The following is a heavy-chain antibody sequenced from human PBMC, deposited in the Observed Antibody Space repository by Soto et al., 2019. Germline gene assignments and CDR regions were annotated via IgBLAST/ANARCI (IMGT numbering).Heavy chain of an antibody. CDR2: IWYDGSNK. V-gene: IGHV3-33*01. J-gene: IGHJ4*02. CDR3: ARNNRWLQLANYFDY. Sequence: QVQLVESGGGVVQPGRSLRLSCAASGFTFSSYGMHWVRQAPGKGLEWVAVIWYDGSNKYYADSVKGRFTISRDNSKNTLYLQMNSLRAEDTAVYYCARNNRWLQLANYFDYWGQGTLVTVSS. D-gene: IGHD1-1*01. CDR1: GFTFSSYG.